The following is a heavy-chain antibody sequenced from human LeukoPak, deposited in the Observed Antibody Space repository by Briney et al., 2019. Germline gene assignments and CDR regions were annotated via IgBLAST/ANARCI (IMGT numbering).Heavy chain of an antibody. CDR1: GGSFSGYY. CDR2: INHSGST. J-gene: IGHJ4*02. D-gene: IGHD2-2*01. CDR3: ARASTYCSSTSCYLDY. V-gene: IGHV4-34*01. Sequence: PSETLSLTCAVYGGSFSGYYWSWIRQPPGKGLEWIGEINHSGSTNYNPSLKSRVTISVDTSKSQFSLKLSSVTAADTAVYYCARASTYCSSTSCYLDYWGQGTLVTVSS.